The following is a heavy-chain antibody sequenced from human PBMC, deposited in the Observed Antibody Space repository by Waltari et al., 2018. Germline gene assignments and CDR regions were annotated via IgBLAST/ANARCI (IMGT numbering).Heavy chain of an antibody. Sequence: QVQLVQSGAEVKKPGSSVKVSCKASGGTFSNYAISWVRQAPGQGLEWMGCIIPILGTANSAQKCQGRVTITADESTSTAYMELSSLRSEDTAVYYCAINTYYYDSSGYWAFDIWGQGTMVTVSS. D-gene: IGHD3-22*01. CDR3: AINTYYYDSSGYWAFDI. J-gene: IGHJ3*02. V-gene: IGHV1-69*01. CDR2: IIPILGTA. CDR1: GGTFSNYA.